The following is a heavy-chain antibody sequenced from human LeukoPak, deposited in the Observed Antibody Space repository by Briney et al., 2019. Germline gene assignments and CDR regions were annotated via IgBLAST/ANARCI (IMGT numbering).Heavy chain of an antibody. Sequence: PSETLSLTCTVSGGSISNYYWSWIRQPAGKGLEWIGRIYTSGSTNYNPSLKSRVTMSVDTSKNQFSLKLSSVTVADTAVYYCARDDAPGLVAATADAFDIWGQGTMVTVSS. CDR1: GGSISNYY. CDR3: ARDDAPGLVAATADAFDI. J-gene: IGHJ3*02. V-gene: IGHV4-4*07. D-gene: IGHD2-15*01. CDR2: IYTSGST.